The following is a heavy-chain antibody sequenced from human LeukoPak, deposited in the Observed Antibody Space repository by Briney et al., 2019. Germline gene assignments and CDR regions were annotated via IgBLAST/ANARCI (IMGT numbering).Heavy chain of an antibody. CDR2: FYYSGPT. V-gene: IGHV4-39*01. Sequence: SETLSLTCTVSGGSIGSNSFSWGWIRQTPGKSLEWIISFYYSGPTYYNPSLKSRVTIAGDTSRNQFSLKLSSVTAADTAVYYCARGSTSARWFDPWGQGTLVTVSS. J-gene: IGHJ5*02. CDR3: ARGSTSARWFDP. D-gene: IGHD2-2*01. CDR1: GGSIGSNSFS.